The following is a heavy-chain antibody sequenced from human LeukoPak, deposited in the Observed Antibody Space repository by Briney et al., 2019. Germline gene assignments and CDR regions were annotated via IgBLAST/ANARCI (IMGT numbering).Heavy chain of an antibody. CDR1: GGSISSYY. CDR3: ARLRWGYYYMDV. Sequence: PSETLSLTCTVSGGSISSYYWSWIRQPPGKGLEWIGYIYYSGSTNYNPSLKSRVTISVDTSKNQFSLKLSSVTAADTAVYYCARLRWGYYYMDVWGKGTTVTISS. D-gene: IGHD5-24*01. CDR2: IYYSGST. V-gene: IGHV4-59*08. J-gene: IGHJ6*03.